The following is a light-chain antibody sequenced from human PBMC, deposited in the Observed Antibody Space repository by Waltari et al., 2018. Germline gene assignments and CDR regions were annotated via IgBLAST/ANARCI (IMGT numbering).Light chain of an antibody. Sequence: IQMTQSPSSVSASVGDRVTITCRASQGIGSWLTWYQQKPGKAPKLLIYATSSLQSGVPSRFSGSGSGTEFTLTISSLQPEDVATYYCQQANSFPSIAFGQGTRVEIK. CDR1: QGIGSW. V-gene: IGKV1D-12*01. CDR3: QQANSFPSIA. CDR2: ATS. J-gene: IGKJ5*01.